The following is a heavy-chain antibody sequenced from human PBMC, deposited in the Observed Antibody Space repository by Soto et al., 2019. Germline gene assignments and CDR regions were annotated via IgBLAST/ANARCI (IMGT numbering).Heavy chain of an antibody. V-gene: IGHV3-23*01. J-gene: IGHJ4*02. CDR1: GFTFSSYA. CDR2: IRGSGGST. Sequence: PGGSLRLSCAASGFTFSSYAMSWVRQAPGKGLEWVSGIRGSGGSTYYADSVKGRFTISRDNSMNTLYLQMNTLRVEDTAVYYCAKVSSSWYAGFFDLWGQGTLVTVS. D-gene: IGHD6-13*01. CDR3: AKVSSSWYAGFFDL.